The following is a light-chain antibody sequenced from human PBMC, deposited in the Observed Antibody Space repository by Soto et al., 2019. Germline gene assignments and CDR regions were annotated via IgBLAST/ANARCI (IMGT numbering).Light chain of an antibody. CDR2: GAS. J-gene: IGKJ4*01. Sequence: EIVMTQSPATLSVSPGERATLSCRASQSVSSNLAWYQQKPGQAPRLLIYGASTRATGIPARFSGSGSGTELTLTISSLQSEEFAGYYCQQYNNWPGLTFGGGTKVEIK. V-gene: IGKV3-15*01. CDR1: QSVSSN. CDR3: QQYNNWPGLT.